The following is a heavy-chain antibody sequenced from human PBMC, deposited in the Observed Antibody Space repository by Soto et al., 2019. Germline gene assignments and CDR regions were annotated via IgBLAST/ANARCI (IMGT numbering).Heavy chain of an antibody. V-gene: IGHV5-51*01. CDR2: IYPGDSDT. J-gene: IGHJ3*02. CDR1: EESFISYG. Sequence: SRRISSKGAEESFISYGSDWMRQMPGKGLEWMGIIYPGDSDTRYSPSFQGQVTISADKSISTAYLQWSSLKASDTAMYYCARHRSRYPDAFDIWGQGTMVAVSS. D-gene: IGHD1-1*01. CDR3: ARHRSRYPDAFDI.